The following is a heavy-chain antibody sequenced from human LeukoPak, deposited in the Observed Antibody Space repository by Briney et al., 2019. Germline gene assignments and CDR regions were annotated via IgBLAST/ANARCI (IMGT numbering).Heavy chain of an antibody. V-gene: IGHV4-34*01. CDR1: GGSFSGYY. J-gene: IGHJ5*02. CDR3: ARIGYCSSTSCADP. CDR2: INHSGST. D-gene: IGHD2-2*01. Sequence: PSETLSPTCAVYGGSFSGYYWSWIRQPPGKGLEWIGEINHSGSTNYNPSLKSRVTISVDTSKNQFSLKLSSVTAADTAVYYCARIGYCSSTSCADPWGQGTLVTVSS.